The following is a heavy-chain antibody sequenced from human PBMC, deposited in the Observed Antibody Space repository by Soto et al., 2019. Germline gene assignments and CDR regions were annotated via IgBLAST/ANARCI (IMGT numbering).Heavy chain of an antibody. J-gene: IGHJ4*02. V-gene: IGHV3-30*18. CDR1: GFTFSSCA. CDR3: AKAEVMVVTPYYFDY. D-gene: IGHD2-21*02. Sequence: QVQLVESGGGVVQPGRSLRLSCAASGFTFSSCAMHWVRQAPGKGLEWVAVISYDGSNKYYADSVKGRFTISRDNSKNTLYLQMNSLRAEDTAVYYCAKAEVMVVTPYYFDYWGQGTLVTVSS. CDR2: ISYDGSNK.